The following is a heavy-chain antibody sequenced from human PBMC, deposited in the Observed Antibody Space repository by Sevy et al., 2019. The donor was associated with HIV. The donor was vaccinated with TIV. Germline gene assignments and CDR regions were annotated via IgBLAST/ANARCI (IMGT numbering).Heavy chain of an antibody. D-gene: IGHD3-10*01. J-gene: IGHJ5*02. CDR2: INHSGST. V-gene: IGHV4-34*01. CDR1: GGSFSGYY. CDR3: ARGSMVRDSCWFDP. Sequence: SETLSLTCAVYGGSFSGYYWSWIRQPPGKGLEWIGEINHSGSTNYNPSLKSRVTISVDTSKNQFSLKLSSVTAADTAVYYCARGSMVRDSCWFDPWGQGTLVTVSS.